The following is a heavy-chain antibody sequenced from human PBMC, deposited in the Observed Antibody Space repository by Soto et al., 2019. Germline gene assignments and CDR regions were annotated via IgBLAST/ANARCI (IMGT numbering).Heavy chain of an antibody. CDR3: ARHDVIQNYFDY. CDR1: GGSISSGGYY. CDR2: IYYSGST. D-gene: IGHD3-10*01. J-gene: IGHJ4*02. V-gene: IGHV4-31*03. Sequence: PSETLSLTCTVSGGSISSGGYYWSWIRQHPGKGLEWIGYIYYSGSTYYNPSLKSRVTISVDTSKNQFSLKLSSVTAADTAVYYCARHDVIQNYFDYWGQGTLVTVSS.